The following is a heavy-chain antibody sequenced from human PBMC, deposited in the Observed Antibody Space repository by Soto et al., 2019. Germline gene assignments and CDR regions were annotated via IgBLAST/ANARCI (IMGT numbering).Heavy chain of an antibody. V-gene: IGHV4-38-2*02. CDR2: ISYTGST. CDR1: GYSISSGYY. CDR3: ARDHKWDGMDV. D-gene: IGHD1-26*01. Sequence: SETLSLTCAVSGYSISSGYYWGWIRQPPGKGLEWIGSISYTGSTYNSPSLKSQVTISVDTSKNQFSLKLSSVTAADTAVYYCARDHKWDGMDVWGQGTTVTVSS. J-gene: IGHJ6*02.